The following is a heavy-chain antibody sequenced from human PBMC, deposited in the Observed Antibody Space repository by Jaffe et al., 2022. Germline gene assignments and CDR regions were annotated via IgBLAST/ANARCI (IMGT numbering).Heavy chain of an antibody. CDR1: GFTFDGYA. Sequence: EVQLVESGGGLVQPGRSLRLSCAASGFTFDGYAMHWVRQPPGKGLEWVSSINWKSDSVGYADSVKGRFTISRDNAKNSLYLQMSSLRTEDTAFYYCAKAFSYDFWSGLNYWGQGTLVTVSS. CDR2: INWKSDSV. CDR3: AKAFSYDFWSGLNY. D-gene: IGHD3-3*01. J-gene: IGHJ4*02. V-gene: IGHV3-9*01.